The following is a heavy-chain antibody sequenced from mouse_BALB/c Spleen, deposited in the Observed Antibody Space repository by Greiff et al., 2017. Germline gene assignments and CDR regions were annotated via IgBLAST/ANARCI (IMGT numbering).Heavy chain of an antibody. Sequence: EVKLVESGGGLVKPGGSLKLSCAASGFTFSSYAMSWVRQTPEKRLEWVATISSGGSYTYYPDTVTGRFTISRDNAKNTLYLEMSSLRSEDTAMYYCARDQTARATYAYWGQGTLVTVSA. CDR1: GFTFSSYA. CDR2: ISSGGSYT. V-gene: IGHV5-9-4*01. J-gene: IGHJ3*01. CDR3: ARDQTARATYAY. D-gene: IGHD3-2*01.